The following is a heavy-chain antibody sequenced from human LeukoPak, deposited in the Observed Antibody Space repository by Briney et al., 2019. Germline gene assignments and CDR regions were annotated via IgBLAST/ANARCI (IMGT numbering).Heavy chain of an antibody. CDR1: GGSINSNSYY. J-gene: IGHJ4*02. CDR3: VRRDGYNYYLDY. Sequence: SETPSLTCTVSGGSINSNSYYWGWIRQPPGKGLEWIGGIYHSGNTYYNPSLKSRVTISVDTSENQFSLKLTSVTAADTAVYQCVRRDGYNYYLDYWGPGTLVTVSS. D-gene: IGHD5-24*01. V-gene: IGHV4-39*07. CDR2: IYHSGNT.